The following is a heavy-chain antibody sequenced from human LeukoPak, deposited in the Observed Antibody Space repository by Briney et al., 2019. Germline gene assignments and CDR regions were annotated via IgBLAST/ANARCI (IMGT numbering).Heavy chain of an antibody. CDR2: ISGSGSRT. CDR3: ARRLAMVTS. V-gene: IGHV3-23*01. J-gene: IGHJ4*02. Sequence: GGSLRLSCEVTGFNFSIHDMSWIRQAPGKALQWVSGISGSGSRTYYADSVRGRFTISRDDSRTTLYLQMNRLSDDDTAIYYCARRLAMVTSWGQGSLDTVLS. CDR1: GFNFSIHD. D-gene: IGHD5-18*01.